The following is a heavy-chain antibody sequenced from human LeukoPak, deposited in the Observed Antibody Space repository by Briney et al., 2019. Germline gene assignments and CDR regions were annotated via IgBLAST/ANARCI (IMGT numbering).Heavy chain of an antibody. CDR2: ISSSSSTI. V-gene: IGHV3-48*01. CDR3: ARGYDGADY. D-gene: IGHD1-1*01. Sequence: GGSLRLSCAASGFTFSSSAMSWVRQVPGKGLEWVSYISSSSSTIYYADSVKGRFTISRDNAKNSLYLQMNSLRAEDTAVYYCARGYDGADYWGQGTLVTVSS. J-gene: IGHJ4*02. CDR1: GFTFSSSA.